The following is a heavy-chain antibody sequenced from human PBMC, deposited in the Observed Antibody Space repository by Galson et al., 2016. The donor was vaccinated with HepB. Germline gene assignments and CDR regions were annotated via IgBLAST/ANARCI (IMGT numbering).Heavy chain of an antibody. CDR1: GFTFSSFW. D-gene: IGHD3-10*01. Sequence: LRLSCAASGFTFSSFWMHWVRQAPGKGLVWVSRINSDGSYANYADSVKGRFTISRDNAKNTVYLQMNSLRAEDTAVYYCVRDFRVADFWGQGMLVTVSS. V-gene: IGHV3-74*01. J-gene: IGHJ4*02. CDR2: INSDGSYA. CDR3: VRDFRVADF.